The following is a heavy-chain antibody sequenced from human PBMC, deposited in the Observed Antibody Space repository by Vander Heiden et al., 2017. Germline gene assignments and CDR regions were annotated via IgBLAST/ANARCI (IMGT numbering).Heavy chain of an antibody. Sequence: QVQLQESGPGLVNPSETLSLTCTVSGGSISSYYWSWIRQPPGKGLEWLGYIHYSGSTNYNPSPKSRVTISVDTSKNQISLKLRSVTAADTAVYSCARTGWKWELGPFDPWGQGTLVTVSS. CDR3: ARTGWKWELGPFDP. J-gene: IGHJ5*02. CDR1: GGSISSYY. D-gene: IGHD1-26*01. V-gene: IGHV4-59*08. CDR2: IHYSGST.